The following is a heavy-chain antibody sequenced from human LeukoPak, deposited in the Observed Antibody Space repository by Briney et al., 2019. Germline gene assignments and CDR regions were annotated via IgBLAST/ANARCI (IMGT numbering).Heavy chain of an antibody. CDR2: ISGSGGRT. CDR1: GFTCSSFA. CDR3: ARGLFTNSVYGGF. V-gene: IGHV3-23*01. D-gene: IGHD5/OR15-5a*01. J-gene: IGHJ4*02. Sequence: GGPLHLSCAASGFTCSSFAMNWAGPAPGKGLEWVSAISGSGGRTNYADSVKGRFTISRDNSKNTLYLQMSSLRAEDTALYCCARGLFTNSVYGGFWGQGILVTVSS.